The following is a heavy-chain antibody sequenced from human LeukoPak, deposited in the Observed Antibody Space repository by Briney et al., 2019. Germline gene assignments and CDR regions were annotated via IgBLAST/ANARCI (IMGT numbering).Heavy chain of an antibody. CDR3: ARGRGGSYYFDY. D-gene: IGHD2-15*01. V-gene: IGHV4-34*01. Sequence: SETLSLTCAVYGGSFSGYYWSWIRQPPGKGLEWIREINHSGSTNYNPSLKSRVTISVDTSKNQFSLKLSSVTAADTAVYYCARGRGGSYYFDYWGQGTLVTVSS. J-gene: IGHJ4*02. CDR1: GGSFSGYY. CDR2: INHSGST.